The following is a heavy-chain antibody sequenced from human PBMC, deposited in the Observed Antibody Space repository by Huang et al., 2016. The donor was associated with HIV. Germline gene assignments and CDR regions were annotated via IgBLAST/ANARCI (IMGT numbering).Heavy chain of an antibody. CDR3: ARVESGYYDAFDI. V-gene: IGHV4-61*09. Sequence: QVQLQESGPGLVKPSETLSLTCTVSGGSISTGNYDWSWIRQPAGKGLVWVGLLSTGGSANSNPSLRSRVTISLDTSKTQFSLKLSSVTAADSAVYYCARVESGYYDAFDIWGPGTTVTVSS. CDR1: GGSISTGNYD. J-gene: IGHJ3*02. CDR2: LSTGGSA. D-gene: IGHD3-3*01.